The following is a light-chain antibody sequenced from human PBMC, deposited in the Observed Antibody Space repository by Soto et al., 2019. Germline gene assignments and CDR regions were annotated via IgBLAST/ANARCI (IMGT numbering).Light chain of an antibody. V-gene: IGKV3-11*01. CDR2: DAS. J-gene: IGKJ5*01. Sequence: EIVLTQSPATLSLSPGERATLSCRASQSVSSYLAWYQQKPGQAPRLLIYDASNRATGIPARFSGSGSGTDFTLTISGLAPEYFAVYYCQQRNSGFTVRQGTRLEIK. CDR1: QSVSSY. CDR3: QQRNSGFT.